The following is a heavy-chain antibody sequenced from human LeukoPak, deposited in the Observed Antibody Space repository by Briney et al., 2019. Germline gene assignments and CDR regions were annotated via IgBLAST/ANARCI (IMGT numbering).Heavy chain of an antibody. CDR3: ANGGYSYGYEYYYYMDV. CDR2: ISGSGGST. J-gene: IGHJ6*03. CDR1: GFTFSSYA. V-gene: IGHV3-23*01. D-gene: IGHD5-18*01. Sequence: GGSLRLSCAASGFTFSSYAMSWVRQAPGKGLEWVSAISGSGGSTYYADSVKGRFTISRDSSKNTLYLQMNSLRAEDTAVYYCANGGYSYGYEYYYYMDVWGKGTTVTVSS.